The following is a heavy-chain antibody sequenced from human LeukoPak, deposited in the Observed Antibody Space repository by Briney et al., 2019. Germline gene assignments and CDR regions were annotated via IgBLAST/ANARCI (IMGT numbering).Heavy chain of an antibody. D-gene: IGHD2-15*01. CDR3: ARHARYCSGGSCYSDY. Sequence: SETLSLTCTVSGGSISSGDYYWSWIRQPPGKGLEWIGYIYYSGSTYYNPSLKSRVTISLDTSKNQFSLKLSSVTAADTAVYYCARHARYCSGGSCYSDYWGQGTLVTVSS. J-gene: IGHJ4*02. V-gene: IGHV4-30-4*08. CDR1: GGSISSGDYY. CDR2: IYYSGST.